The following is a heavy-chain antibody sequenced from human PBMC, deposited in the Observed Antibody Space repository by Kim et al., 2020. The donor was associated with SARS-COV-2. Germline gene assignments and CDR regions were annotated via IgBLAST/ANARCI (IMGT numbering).Heavy chain of an antibody. CDR3: ARGGGDNCILHYLDY. V-gene: IGHV3-30*03. Sequence: GGSLRLSCAASGFTFCDYGMHWVRQAPGKGLEWVAGISYDGSKKYYADSVKGRFTISRDNSEDTLYLEMASLRAEDTAVYYCARGGGDNCILHYLDYWGQGPLVSVSS. CDR2: ISYDGSKK. J-gene: IGHJ4*02. D-gene: IGHD2-21*02. CDR1: GFTFCDYG.